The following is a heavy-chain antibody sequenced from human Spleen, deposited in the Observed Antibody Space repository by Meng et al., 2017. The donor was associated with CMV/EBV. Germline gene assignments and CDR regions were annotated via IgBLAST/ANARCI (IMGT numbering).Heavy chain of an antibody. CDR2: INHSGST. CDR1: GGSFSGYY. D-gene: IGHD1-26*01. Sequence: QVQLQQWGSGRLKPSETLSPPCAVYGGSFSGYYWSWIRKPPGKGLEWIGEINHSGSTNYNPSLKSRVTISVDTSKNQFSLKLSSVTAADTAVYYCARGKASRGSYYPRFDPWGQGTLVTVSS. V-gene: IGHV4-34*01. CDR3: ARGKASRGSYYPRFDP. J-gene: IGHJ5*02.